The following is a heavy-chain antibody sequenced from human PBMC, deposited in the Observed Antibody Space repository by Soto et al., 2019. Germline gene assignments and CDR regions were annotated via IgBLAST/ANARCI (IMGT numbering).Heavy chain of an antibody. D-gene: IGHD3-22*01. Sequence: EVQLVESEGGLVKPGGSLRLSCAASGFTFSNAWMNWVRQAPGKGLEWVGRIKSKTDGGTTDYAAPVKGRFTISRDDSKNTLYLQMNSLKTEDTAVYYCTTDPVTMIVVVPSSGWGQGTLVTVSS. J-gene: IGHJ4*02. CDR3: TTDPVTMIVVVPSSG. V-gene: IGHV3-15*07. CDR2: IKSKTDGGTT. CDR1: GFTFSNAW.